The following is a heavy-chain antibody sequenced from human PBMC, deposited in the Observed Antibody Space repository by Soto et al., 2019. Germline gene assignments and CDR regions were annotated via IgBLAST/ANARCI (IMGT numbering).Heavy chain of an antibody. D-gene: IGHD2-15*01. Sequence: ASVKVSCKASGYTFTSYAMHWVRQAPGQRLEWMGWINAGNGNTKYSQKFQGRVTITRDTSISTAYMELSRLRSDDTAVYYCARGGCSGGSCYSSYFDYWGQGTLVTVSS. CDR3: ARGGCSGGSCYSSYFDY. V-gene: IGHV1-3*01. CDR2: INAGNGNT. CDR1: GYTFTSYA. J-gene: IGHJ4*02.